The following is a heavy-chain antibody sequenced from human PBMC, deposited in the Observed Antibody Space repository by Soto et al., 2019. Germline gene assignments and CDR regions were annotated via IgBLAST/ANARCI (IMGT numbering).Heavy chain of an antibody. CDR3: ARSAAGWYVFDI. Sequence: QVQLVESGGDVVQPGRSLRLSCVSSGFTFTTYVMHWVRQAPVKGLEWVAVVSGDGGNKYYADSVKGRFTISRDNSKNTLYLQMNSLRIEDTAIYYCARSAAGWYVFDIWGQGTMVTVSS. D-gene: IGHD6-13*01. CDR2: VSGDGGNK. CDR1: GFTFTTYV. J-gene: IGHJ3*02. V-gene: IGHV3-30-3*01.